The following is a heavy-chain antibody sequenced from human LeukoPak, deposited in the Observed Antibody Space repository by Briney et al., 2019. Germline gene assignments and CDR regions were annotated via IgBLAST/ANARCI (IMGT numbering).Heavy chain of an antibody. D-gene: IGHD6-19*01. J-gene: IGHJ4*02. Sequence: GGPLRLSCAASQFSISYDWMYWVRQAPGKGLEWVASIKEDGRDIHYLDSVKGRFSISRDNAKNSLYLEMNTLRAEDTAVYYCVRGSGWFFGLWGQGSLVTVSS. CDR2: IKEDGRDI. CDR1: QFSISYDW. CDR3: VRGSGWFFGL. V-gene: IGHV3-7*01.